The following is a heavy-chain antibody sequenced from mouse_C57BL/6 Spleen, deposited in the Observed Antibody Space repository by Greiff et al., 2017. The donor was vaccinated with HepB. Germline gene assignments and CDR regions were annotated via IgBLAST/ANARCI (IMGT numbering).Heavy chain of an antibody. CDR2: IDPSDSYT. D-gene: IGHD1-1*01. Sequence: QVQLQQPGAELVRPGTSVKLSCKASGYTFTSYWMHWVKQRPGQGLEWIGVIDPSDSYTNYNQKFKGKATLTVDTSSSTAYMQRSSLTSEDSAVYYCARRYGSSYYFDYWGQGTTLTVSS. J-gene: IGHJ2*01. V-gene: IGHV1-59*01. CDR3: ARRYGSSYYFDY. CDR1: GYTFTSYW.